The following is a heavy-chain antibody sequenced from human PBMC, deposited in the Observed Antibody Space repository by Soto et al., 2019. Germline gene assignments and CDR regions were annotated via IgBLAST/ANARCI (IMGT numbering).Heavy chain of an antibody. CDR2: IYYSGST. CDR1: GGSVSGGSDY. V-gene: IGHV4-61*01. D-gene: IGHD3-3*01. CDR3: ARDHDFWSGYYTLYYYYGMAV. Sequence: SETLCLTCTVSGGSVSGGSDYWSWIRQPPGKGLEWIGYIYYSGSTNYNPSLKSRVTISVDTSKNQFSLKLSSVTAADTAVYYCARDHDFWSGYYTLYYYYGMAVWGQGTTVTVSS. J-gene: IGHJ6*02.